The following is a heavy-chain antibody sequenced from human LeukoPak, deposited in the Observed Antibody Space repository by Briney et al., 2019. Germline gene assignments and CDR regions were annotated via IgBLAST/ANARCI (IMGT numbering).Heavy chain of an antibody. CDR1: GFTFSSYA. V-gene: IGHV3-30*01. CDR3: ARDRGDGYNFHYYYYRDV. J-gene: IGHJ6*03. CDR2: ISYDGSNK. D-gene: IGHD5-24*01. Sequence: PGGSLRLSCAASGFTFSSYAMHWVRQAPGKGLEWVAVISYDGSNKYYADSVKGRFTISRDNSKNTLYLQMNSLRDEDTAVYYCARDRGDGYNFHYYYYRDVWGKGTTVTVSS.